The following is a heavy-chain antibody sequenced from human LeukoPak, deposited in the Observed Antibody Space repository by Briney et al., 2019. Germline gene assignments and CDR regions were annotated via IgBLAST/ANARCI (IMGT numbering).Heavy chain of an antibody. CDR2: IGRDGVNS. J-gene: IGHJ4*02. D-gene: IGHD2-8*02. V-gene: IGHV3-64*01. CDR1: GFTFSDFA. CDR3: ARDWSLDY. Sequence: GGSLRLSCAASGFTFSDFAMQWVRQVPGKGLEFVSGIGRDGVNSYYANSVRDRFTISRDNSKNTLYLQMGSLTTEDMAVYYCARDWSLDYWGEGTLVTVSS.